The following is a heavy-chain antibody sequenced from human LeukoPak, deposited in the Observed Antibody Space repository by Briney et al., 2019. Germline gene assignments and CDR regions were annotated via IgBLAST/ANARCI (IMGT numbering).Heavy chain of an antibody. Sequence: GASVKVSCKAAGYTFTSYYIHWGRQGPGQGLEWMGIINPGGGSTSYAQKFQGRGTITSDPPTRTVYMELSSLRSEDTAVYYCARDRGWGPADYYDGRGQGTMLSVCS. CDR3: ARDRGWGPADYYDG. CDR2: INPGGGST. J-gene: IGHJ4*02. D-gene: IGHD3-22*01. CDR1: GYTFTSYY. V-gene: IGHV1-46*01.